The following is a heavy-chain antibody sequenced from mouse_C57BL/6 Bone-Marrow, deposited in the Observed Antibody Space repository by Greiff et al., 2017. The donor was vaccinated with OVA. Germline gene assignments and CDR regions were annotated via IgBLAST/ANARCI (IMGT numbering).Heavy chain of an antibody. D-gene: IGHD1-1*01. CDR1: GFTFSDYY. Sequence: EVKGMESVGGLVQPGGSLKLSCAASGFTFSDYYMYWVRQTPEKRLEWVAYISNGGRSTSDPDTVKGRFTISRDNAKNTLYLQMSRLKSEDTAMYYCARQDYYGSSPLYYAMDYWGQGTSVTVSS. CDR2: ISNGGRST. V-gene: IGHV5-12*01. J-gene: IGHJ4*01. CDR3: ARQDYYGSSPLYYAMDY.